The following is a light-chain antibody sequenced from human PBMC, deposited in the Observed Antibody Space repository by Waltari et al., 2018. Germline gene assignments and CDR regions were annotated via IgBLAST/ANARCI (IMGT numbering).Light chain of an antibody. CDR3: QQYGSSPKT. CDR1: QSVGSTY. V-gene: IGKV3-20*01. CDR2: ATS. Sequence: VLTQSPGILSLSPGERATLSCRASQSVGSTYLAWYQQKPGQAPRLLIYATSSRATSIPDRFSGSGSGTDFTLTISRLEPEDFAVYYCQQYGSSPKTFGQGTKLEIK. J-gene: IGKJ2*01.